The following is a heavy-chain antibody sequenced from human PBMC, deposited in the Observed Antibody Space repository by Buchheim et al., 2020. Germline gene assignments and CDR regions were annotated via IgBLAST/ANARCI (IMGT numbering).Heavy chain of an antibody. Sequence: EVQLLESGGGLVQPGGSLRLSCAASGFTFSSYAMNWVRQAPGKGLEWVSDISGSGGSTYYADSVKGRFTIPRDNSKNTLYLQMNSLKAEDTAVYYCAKDRTGYGSSWYDYWGQGTL. CDR2: ISGSGGST. V-gene: IGHV3-23*01. CDR1: GFTFSSYA. J-gene: IGHJ4*02. D-gene: IGHD6-13*01. CDR3: AKDRTGYGSSWYDY.